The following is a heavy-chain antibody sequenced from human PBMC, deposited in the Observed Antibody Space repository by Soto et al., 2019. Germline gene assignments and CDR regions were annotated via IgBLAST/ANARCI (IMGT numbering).Heavy chain of an antibody. CDR2: IYSAGSA. J-gene: IGHJ4*02. CDR1: GFTVSSYH. D-gene: IGHD6-13*01. Sequence: EVQLVESGGGLVQPGGSLRLSCAASGFTVSSYHMSWVRQAPGKGLEWVSIIYSAGSADFADSVKGRFTISRDNSKNTLYLEMSRLRAEDTAVYYCTRVYSRSYHYFDYWGQGTLVTVSS. CDR3: TRVYSRSYHYFDY. V-gene: IGHV3-66*01.